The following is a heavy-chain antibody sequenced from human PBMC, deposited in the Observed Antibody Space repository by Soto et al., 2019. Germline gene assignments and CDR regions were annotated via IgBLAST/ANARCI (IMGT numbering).Heavy chain of an antibody. D-gene: IGHD2-2*01. Sequence: EVQLVESGGGLVQPGGSLRLSWAASRFTFSSYCMSWVRQAPGKGLEWVANINPDGSEKFYVDSVKGRFTISRDNAKNSPYLQMNSLRAEDTAVYYCARDKGYLDSWGQGTLVTVSS. V-gene: IGHV3-7*01. CDR3: ARDKGYLDS. J-gene: IGHJ4*02. CDR2: INPDGSEK. CDR1: RFTFSSYC.